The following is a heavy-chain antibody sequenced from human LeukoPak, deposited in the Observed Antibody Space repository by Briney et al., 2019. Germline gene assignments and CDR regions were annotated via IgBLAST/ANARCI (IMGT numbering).Heavy chain of an antibody. V-gene: IGHV3-15*01. D-gene: IGHD3-22*01. CDR1: GFTFSNAW. J-gene: IGHJ4*02. CDR3: TRHYYYDTSGYYYLDH. CDR2: IKSKTDGGTT. Sequence: GGSLRLSCAASGFTFSNAWMSWVRQAPGKGLEWVGRIKSKTDGGTTDYAAPVKGRFTISRDDSKNTLYLQMNSLKTEDTAVYYCTRHYYYDTSGYYYLDHWGQGTLVTVSS.